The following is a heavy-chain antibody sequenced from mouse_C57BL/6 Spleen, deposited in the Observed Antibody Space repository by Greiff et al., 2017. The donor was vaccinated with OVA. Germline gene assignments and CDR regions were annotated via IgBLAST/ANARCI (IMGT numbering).Heavy chain of an antibody. Sequence: EVKLVESGPVLVKPGPSVKISCKASGFTFTDYYMHWVKQSHGKSLEWIGLVYPYNGGTSYNQKFKGKATLTVDTSSSTAYMELNSLTSEDSAVYYCARSEPGGEYYFDYWGQGTTLTVSS. CDR3: ARSEPGGEYYFDY. V-gene: IGHV1-36*01. CDR2: VYPYNGGT. J-gene: IGHJ2*01. CDR1: GFTFTDYY.